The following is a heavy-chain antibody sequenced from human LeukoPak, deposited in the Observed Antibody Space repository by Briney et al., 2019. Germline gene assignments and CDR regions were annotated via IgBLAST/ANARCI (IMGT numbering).Heavy chain of an antibody. CDR1: GFTFSSYW. V-gene: IGHV3-7*01. J-gene: IGHJ4*02. CDR3: ARDKGGYLFEPFDY. Sequence: PGGSLRLSCAASGFTFSSYWMSWVRQAPGKGLEWVANIKQDGSEKYYVDSVKGRFTISRDNAKNSLYLQMNSLRAEDTAVYYCARDKGGYLFEPFDYWGQGTLVTVSS. D-gene: IGHD5-12*01. CDR2: IKQDGSEK.